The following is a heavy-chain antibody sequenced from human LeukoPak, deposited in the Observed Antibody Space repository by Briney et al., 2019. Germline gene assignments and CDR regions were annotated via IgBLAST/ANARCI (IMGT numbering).Heavy chain of an antibody. CDR3: ARGNILTGYCFDF. Sequence: SETLSLTCAVYGGSITGYYWSWIRQTPGRGLEWVGEIHYTGATSYNPPLKSRATISTDTSKNQFSLRLSSVTAADTAVYYCARGNILTGYCFDFWGQGALVTVSS. CDR1: GGSITGYY. J-gene: IGHJ4*02. D-gene: IGHD3-9*01. V-gene: IGHV4-34*01. CDR2: IHYTGAT.